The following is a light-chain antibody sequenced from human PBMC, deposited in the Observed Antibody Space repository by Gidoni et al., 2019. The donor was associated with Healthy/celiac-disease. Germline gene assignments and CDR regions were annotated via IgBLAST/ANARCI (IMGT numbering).Light chain of an antibody. Sequence: EIALTQSPGTLSVSPGERATLSCRASQSVSSSYLAWYQQKPGQAPRLLIYGASSRATGIPDRFSGSGSGTDFTLTISRLEPEDFAVYYCQQYGSSPYTFGQGTRLEIK. CDR1: QSVSSSY. J-gene: IGKJ2*01. CDR3: QQYGSSPYT. V-gene: IGKV3-20*01. CDR2: GAS.